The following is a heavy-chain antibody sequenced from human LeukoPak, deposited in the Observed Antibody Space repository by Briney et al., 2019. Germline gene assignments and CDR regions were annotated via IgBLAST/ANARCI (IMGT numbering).Heavy chain of an antibody. Sequence: ASVKVSCKASGYTFTSYGISWVRQAPGQGLEWMGWISAYNGNTNYAQKLQGRVTMTTDTSTSTAYMELRSLRSDDTVVYYCARVPSNCTNGVCYRGYYYYYMDVWGKGTTVTVSS. CDR1: GYTFTSYG. CDR2: ISAYNGNT. V-gene: IGHV1-18*01. CDR3: ARVPSNCTNGVCYRGYYYYYMDV. J-gene: IGHJ6*03. D-gene: IGHD2-8*01.